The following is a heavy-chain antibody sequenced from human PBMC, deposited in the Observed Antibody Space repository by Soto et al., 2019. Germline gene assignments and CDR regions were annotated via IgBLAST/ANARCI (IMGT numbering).Heavy chain of an antibody. CDR3: ARDLFRRVLITPAF. CDR2: ISYDGSNK. CDR1: GFTFSSYA. V-gene: IGHV3-30-3*01. D-gene: IGHD3-16*01. Sequence: GGSLRLSCAASGFTFSSYAMHWVRQAPGKGLEWVAVISYDGSNKYYADSVKGRFTISRDNSKNTLYLQMNSLRAEDTAVYYIARDLFRRVLITPAFRGQGPL. J-gene: IGHJ4*02.